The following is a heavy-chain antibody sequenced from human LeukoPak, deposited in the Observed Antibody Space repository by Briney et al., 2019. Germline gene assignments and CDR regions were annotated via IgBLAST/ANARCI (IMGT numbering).Heavy chain of an antibody. V-gene: IGHV3-48*02. J-gene: IGHJ3*02. CDR1: GFTFSSYS. Sequence: GGSLRLSCAASGFTFSSYSMNWVRQAPGKGVEWVSYISSSSSTIYYADSVKGRFTISRDNAQNSLYLQMNSLRDEDTAVYYCARGLYYYDSSGYYGDTFDIWGQGTMVIVSS. D-gene: IGHD3-22*01. CDR3: ARGLYYYDSSGYYGDTFDI. CDR2: ISSSSSTI.